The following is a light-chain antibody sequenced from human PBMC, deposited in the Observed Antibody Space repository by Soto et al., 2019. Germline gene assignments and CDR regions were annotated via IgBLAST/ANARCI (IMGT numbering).Light chain of an antibody. V-gene: IGKV3-11*01. CDR3: QQRSNWPPIT. Sequence: VMTQSPDTLSVSPGERVSLSCRASQSVSSYLAWYQQKPGQAPRLLIYDASNRATGIPARFSGSGSGTDFTLTISSLEPEDFAVYYCQQRSNWPPITFGQGTRLEIK. CDR2: DAS. CDR1: QSVSSY. J-gene: IGKJ5*01.